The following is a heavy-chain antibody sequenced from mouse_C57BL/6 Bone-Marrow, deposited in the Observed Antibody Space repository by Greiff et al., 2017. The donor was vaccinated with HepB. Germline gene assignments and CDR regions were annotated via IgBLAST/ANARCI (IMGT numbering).Heavy chain of an antibody. CDR1: GYTFTSYG. Sequence: QVQLQQSGAELARPGASVKLSCKASGYTFTSYGISWVKQRTGQGLEWIGEIYPRSGNTYYNEKFKGKATLTADKSSSTAYMELRSLTSEDSAVYFCARSDHYYGSSWRGWFAYWGQRTLVTVSA. D-gene: IGHD1-1*01. V-gene: IGHV1-81*01. J-gene: IGHJ3*01. CDR2: IYPRSGNT. CDR3: ARSDHYYGSSWRGWFAY.